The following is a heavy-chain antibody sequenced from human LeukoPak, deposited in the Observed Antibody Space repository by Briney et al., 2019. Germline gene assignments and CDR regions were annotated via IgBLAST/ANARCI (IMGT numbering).Heavy chain of an antibody. CDR2: IYTSGST. J-gene: IGHJ4*02. V-gene: IGHV4-4*07. CDR1: GGSISSYY. D-gene: IGHD6-13*01. CDR3: ASSSLENPLDY. Sequence: TSETLSLTCTVSGGSISSYYWSWIRQPAGKGLEWIGRIYTSGSTTYNPSLKSRVTMSVDTSKNQFSLKLSSVTAADTAVLYFASSSLENPLDYWGQGTLVTVSS.